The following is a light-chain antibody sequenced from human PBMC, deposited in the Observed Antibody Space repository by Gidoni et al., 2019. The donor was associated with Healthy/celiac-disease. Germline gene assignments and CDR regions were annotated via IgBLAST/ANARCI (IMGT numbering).Light chain of an antibody. Sequence: DIVMTQSPYSLAVSLGERATINCKSSQSVLYISNNKNFLAWYQQKPGQPPKLLIYLASTRESGVPDRFSGSGSGTDFTLTISSLQAEDVAVYYCQQYYNTPWTFGQGTKVEIK. CDR2: LAS. CDR3: QQYYNTPWT. CDR1: QSVLYISNNKNF. V-gene: IGKV4-1*01. J-gene: IGKJ1*01.